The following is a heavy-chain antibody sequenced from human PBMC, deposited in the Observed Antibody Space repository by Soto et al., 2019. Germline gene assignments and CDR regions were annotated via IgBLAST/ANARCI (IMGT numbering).Heavy chain of an antibody. Sequence: VKVSCKASGYTFTSYAMHWVRQAPGQRLEWMGWINAGNGNTKYSQKFQGRVTITRDTSASTAYMELSSLRSEDTAVYYCARSLYDILTGSVLNWFDPWGQGTLVTVS. V-gene: IGHV1-3*01. CDR2: INAGNGNT. CDR1: GYTFTSYA. D-gene: IGHD3-9*01. J-gene: IGHJ5*02. CDR3: ARSLYDILTGSVLNWFDP.